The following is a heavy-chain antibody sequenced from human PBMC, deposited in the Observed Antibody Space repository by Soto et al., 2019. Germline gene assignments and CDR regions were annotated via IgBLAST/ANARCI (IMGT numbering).Heavy chain of an antibody. Sequence: GASVPVSCKASGGTFRSYAISWVRQAPGHGLAWMGGIIPIFGTANYAQKFQGRVTITADKSTSTAYMELSSLRSEDTAVYYCARDAIVPAATSYYYYGMDVWGQGTTVTVSS. J-gene: IGHJ6*02. V-gene: IGHV1-69*06. D-gene: IGHD2-2*01. CDR3: ARDAIVPAATSYYYYGMDV. CDR2: IIPIFGTA. CDR1: GGTFRSYA.